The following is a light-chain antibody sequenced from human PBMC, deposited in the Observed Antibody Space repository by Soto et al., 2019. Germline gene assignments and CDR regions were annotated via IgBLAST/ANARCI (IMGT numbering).Light chain of an antibody. CDR1: SSNIGAGYD. CDR2: GNY. V-gene: IGLV1-40*01. Sequence: QSVLTQPPSVSGAPGQRVTISCTGSSSNIGAGYDVHWYQQLPRTAPKLLIYGNYNRPSGVPDRFSGSKSGTSASLAITGLQAEDEADYYCQSSDSSLSGSVVFGGGTKVTVL. J-gene: IGLJ2*01. CDR3: QSSDSSLSGSVV.